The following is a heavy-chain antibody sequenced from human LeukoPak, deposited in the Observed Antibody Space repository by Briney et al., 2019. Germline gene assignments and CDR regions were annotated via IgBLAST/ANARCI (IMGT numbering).Heavy chain of an antibody. V-gene: IGHV1-2*02. Sequence: ASVMVSCKASGYTFIVNFIHWVRQAPGQGPEWMGWINPKTGDTNLSQHFQGRLAMTRDTSISTAYIELSRLRSDDTAVYYCARTFYDLLSGYYVFDSWGQGTLLTVSS. CDR1: GYTFIVNF. D-gene: IGHD3-3*01. CDR3: ARTFYDLLSGYYVFDS. CDR2: INPKTGDT. J-gene: IGHJ4*02.